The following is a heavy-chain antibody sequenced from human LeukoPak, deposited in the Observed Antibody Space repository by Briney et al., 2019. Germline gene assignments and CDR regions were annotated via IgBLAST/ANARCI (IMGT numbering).Heavy chain of an antibody. CDR3: ARDYDCSGGSCYFDY. V-gene: IGHV1-18*01. J-gene: IGHJ4*02. D-gene: IGHD2-15*01. Sequence: ASVKVSCKASGYTFTSYGISWVRQAPGQGLEWMGWISAYNGNTNYAQKLQGRVTMTTDTSTSTAYMELRSLRSDDTAVYYCARDYDCSGGSCYFDYWGQGTLVTVSS. CDR2: ISAYNGNT. CDR1: GYTFTSYG.